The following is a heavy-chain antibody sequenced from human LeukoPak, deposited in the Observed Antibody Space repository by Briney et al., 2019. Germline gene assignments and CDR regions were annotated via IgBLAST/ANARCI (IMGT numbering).Heavy chain of an antibody. CDR2: ICWNSGRI. CDR1: RFTSADYA. Sequence: GGSLRLSCVASRFTSADYAMHWVRPAPGKGLEWVSGICWNSGRIGYADSVKGRFTISRDNAKNSLYLQMNSMRAKDTALYFSSKENSPGSGYYQGYYYYYYKDVWGKGTTVTISS. CDR3: SKENSPGSGYYQGYYYYYYKDV. D-gene: IGHD3-22*01. J-gene: IGHJ6*03. V-gene: IGHV3-9*02.